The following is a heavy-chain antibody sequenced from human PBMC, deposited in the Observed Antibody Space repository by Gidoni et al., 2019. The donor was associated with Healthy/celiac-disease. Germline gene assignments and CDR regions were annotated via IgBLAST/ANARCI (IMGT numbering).Heavy chain of an antibody. Sequence: QVQLVESGGGVVQPGRYLRLACAASGFTFSSSGWHWVRQAPGKGLEWVAVISYDGSNKYYADSVKGRFTISRDNSKNTLYLQMNSLRAEDTAVYYCAKDLRRSYKYYYYYGMDVWGQGTTVTVSS. CDR2: ISYDGSNK. J-gene: IGHJ6*02. D-gene: IGHD1-20*01. CDR3: AKDLRRSYKYYYYYGMDV. CDR1: GFTFSSSG. V-gene: IGHV3-30*18.